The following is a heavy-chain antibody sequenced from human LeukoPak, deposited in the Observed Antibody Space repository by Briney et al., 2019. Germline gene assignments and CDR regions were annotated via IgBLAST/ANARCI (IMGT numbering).Heavy chain of an antibody. J-gene: IGHJ3*02. V-gene: IGHV4-34*01. CDR1: AGSFSGYY. Sequence: SETLSLTCAVYAGSFSGYYWRRIRQRPGQGLEGIGEISHSGSTNYNTFLSSRVTMTVVTSRNQFSLKLSPVSAATTVVYYSARGRYCSADICSGGYAFDIWGQGTMVSVSS. CDR2: ISHSGST. D-gene: IGHD2-15*01. CDR3: ARGRYCSADICSGGYAFDI.